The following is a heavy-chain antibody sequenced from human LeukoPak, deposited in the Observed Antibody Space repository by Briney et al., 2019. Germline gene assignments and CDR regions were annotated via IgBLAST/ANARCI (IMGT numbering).Heavy chain of an antibody. D-gene: IGHD2-2*01. CDR3: AKDRYCSSTSCPIDY. CDR1: GFTFSSYG. V-gene: IGHV3-30*18. J-gene: IGHJ4*02. CDR2: ISYDGSNK. Sequence: PGGSLRRSCAASGFTFSSYGMHWVRQASGKGLEWVAVISYDGSNKYYADSVKGRFTISRDNSKNTLYLQMNSLRAEDTAVYYCAKDRYCSSTSCPIDYWGQGTLVTVSS.